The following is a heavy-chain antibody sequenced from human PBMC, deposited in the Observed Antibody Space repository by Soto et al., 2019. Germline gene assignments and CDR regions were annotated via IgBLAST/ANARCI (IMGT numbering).Heavy chain of an antibody. J-gene: IGHJ6*03. V-gene: IGHV3-64*01. CDR2: ISSNGVGT. CDR3: ARRARQDFYYMHV. CDR1: GFTLSGYA. Sequence: EVQLAESGGGLAQPGGSLRLSCAASGFTLSGYAMDWVRQAPGKGLEYVSGISSNGVGTYYSNSVQGRFTISRDNSKNTVYLQMGSLRPEAMAVYYCARRARQDFYYMHVWGKGTTVTVSS. D-gene: IGHD6-6*01.